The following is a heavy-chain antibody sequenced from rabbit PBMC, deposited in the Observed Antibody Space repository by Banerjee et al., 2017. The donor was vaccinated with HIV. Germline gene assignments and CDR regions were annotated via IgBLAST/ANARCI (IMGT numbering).Heavy chain of an antibody. Sequence: QSLEESGGDLVKPGASLTLTCTASGFSFSNSYCICWVRQAPGKGLEWIGCIYAGSGGGTYYASWAKGRFTISKTSSTTVTLQMTSLTAADTATYFCATMDTHGYGGYASLWGQGTLVTVS. D-gene: IGHD6-1*01. CDR3: ATMDTHGYGGYASL. CDR2: IYAGSGGGT. V-gene: IGHV1S40*01. J-gene: IGHJ3*01. CDR1: GFSFSNSYC.